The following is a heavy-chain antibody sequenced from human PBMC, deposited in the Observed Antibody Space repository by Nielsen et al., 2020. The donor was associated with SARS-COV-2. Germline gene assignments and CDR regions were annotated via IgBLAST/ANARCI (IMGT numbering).Heavy chain of an antibody. Sequence: SETLSLNCAVYGGSFSGYYWSWIRQPPGKGLEWIGEINHSGSTNYNPSLKSRVTISVDTSKNQFSLKLSSVTAADTAVYYCARRGIAADYWGQGTLVTFSS. CDR2: INHSGST. D-gene: IGHD6-13*01. CDR3: ARRGIAADY. J-gene: IGHJ4*02. CDR1: GGSFSGYY. V-gene: IGHV4-34*01.